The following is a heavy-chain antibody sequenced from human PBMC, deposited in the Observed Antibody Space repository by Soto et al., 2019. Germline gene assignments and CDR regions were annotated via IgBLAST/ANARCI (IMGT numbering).Heavy chain of an antibody. CDR3: ARDPGYCSGGSCYSGYYYMDV. J-gene: IGHJ6*03. CDR2: INAGNGNT. V-gene: IGHV1-3*01. CDR1: GYTFTSYA. D-gene: IGHD2-15*01. Sequence: ASVKVSCKASGYTFTSYAMHWVRQAPGQRLEWMGWINAGNGNTKYSQKFQGRVTITRDTSASTAYMELSSLRSEDTAVYYCARDPGYCSGGSCYSGYYYMDVWGKGNTVTVS.